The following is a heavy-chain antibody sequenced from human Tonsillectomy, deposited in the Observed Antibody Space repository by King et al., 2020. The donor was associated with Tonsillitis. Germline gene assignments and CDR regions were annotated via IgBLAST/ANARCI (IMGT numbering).Heavy chain of an antibody. CDR2: INSDGSST. D-gene: IGHD3-9*01. J-gene: IGHJ6*02. CDR3: ARGPEYYDILTGYLPGYYGMDV. Sequence: VQLVESGGGLVQPGGSLRLSCAASGFTFSNYWMHWVRQAPGKGLVWVSRINSDGSSTSYADSVKGRFTISRDNAKKTLYLQMNSLRAEDTAVYYCARGPEYYDILTGYLPGYYGMDVWGQGTTVTVSS. V-gene: IGHV3-74*01. CDR1: GFTFSNYW.